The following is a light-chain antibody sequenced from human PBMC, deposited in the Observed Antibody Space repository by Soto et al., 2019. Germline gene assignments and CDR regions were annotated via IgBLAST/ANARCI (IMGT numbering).Light chain of an antibody. CDR1: SSNIGAGYD. CDR3: QSYDSSLSGPSYV. V-gene: IGLV1-40*01. Sequence: SVLTQPPSVSGAPGQRVTISCTGSSSNIGAGYDVHWYQQLPGTAPKLLIYANNNRPSGVPDRFAGSKSGTSVSLAITGLQSDDEADYYCQSYDSSLSGPSYVFGTGTKVTVL. CDR2: ANN. J-gene: IGLJ1*01.